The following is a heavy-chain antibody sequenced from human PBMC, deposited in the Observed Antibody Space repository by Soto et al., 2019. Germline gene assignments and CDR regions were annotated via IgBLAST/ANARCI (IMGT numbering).Heavy chain of an antibody. CDR2: INHRGSA. J-gene: IGHJ4*02. D-gene: IGHD6-13*01. CDR1: GASVRSTDW. CDR3: ARYNAASGTYYFDF. V-gene: IGHV4-4*02. Sequence: SETQSLTCAVSGASVRSTDWWSWVRQPPGKGPEWIGEINHRGSANYNPSLKSRVTISVDISKSQFSLRLTSVTAADTAVYYCARYNAASGTYYFDFWGQGALVTVSS.